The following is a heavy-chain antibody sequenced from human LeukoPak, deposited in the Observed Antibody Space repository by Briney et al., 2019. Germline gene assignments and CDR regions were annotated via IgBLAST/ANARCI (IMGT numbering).Heavy chain of an antibody. Sequence: GGSLRLSCAASGFTFSSYAMNWVRQAPGKGLEWVSTISGSGGSTYYADSVKGRFTISRDNSKNTLHLQMNSLRAEDTAVYYCAKAENDIRTVAAATYPWGQGTLVTVSS. CDR3: AKAENDIRTVAAATYP. CDR1: GFTFSSYA. D-gene: IGHD6-13*01. J-gene: IGHJ5*02. CDR2: ISGSGGST. V-gene: IGHV3-23*01.